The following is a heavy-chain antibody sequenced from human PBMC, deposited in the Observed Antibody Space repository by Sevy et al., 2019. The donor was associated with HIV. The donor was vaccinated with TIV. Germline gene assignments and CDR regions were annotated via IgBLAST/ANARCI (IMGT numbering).Heavy chain of an antibody. CDR1: GYSFTSYW. Sequence: GESLKISCKGSGYSFTSYWIGWVRQMPGKGLEWMGIIYPGDSDTRYSPSFQGQVTISADKSISTAYLQWSSLKASDTAMYYCARQTVEQQPVHPYNWFDPWGQGTLVTVSS. CDR3: ARQTVEQQPVHPYNWFDP. D-gene: IGHD6-13*01. V-gene: IGHV5-51*01. J-gene: IGHJ5*02. CDR2: IYPGDSDT.